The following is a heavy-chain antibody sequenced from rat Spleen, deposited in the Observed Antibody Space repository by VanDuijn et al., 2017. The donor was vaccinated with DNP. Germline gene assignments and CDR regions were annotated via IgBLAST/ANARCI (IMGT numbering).Heavy chain of an antibody. CDR2: INYDGGDT. V-gene: IGHV5-20*01. CDR3: ARGGRTYFDY. CDR1: GFTFTDYY. D-gene: IGHD1-11*01. Sequence: EVQLVESGGGLVQPGRSLKLSCAASGFTFTDYYMAWVRQAPTEGLEWVGSINYDGGDTFYRDSVEGRFTISRDNAINTLYLQMNSLRSEDTATYYCARGGRTYFDYWGQGVMVTVSS. J-gene: IGHJ2*01.